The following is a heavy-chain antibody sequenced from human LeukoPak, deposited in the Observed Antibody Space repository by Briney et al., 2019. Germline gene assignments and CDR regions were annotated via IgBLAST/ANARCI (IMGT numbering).Heavy chain of an antibody. V-gene: IGHV1-2*02. J-gene: IGHJ4*02. CDR1: GYTFTGYY. CDR3: ARDLGVAARPGPGNY. D-gene: IGHD6-6*01. CDR2: INPNSGGT. Sequence: ASAKVSCKASGYTFTGYYMHWVRQAPGQGLEWMGWINPNSGGTNYAQKFQGRVTMTRDTSISTAYMELSRLRSDDTAVYYCARDLGVAARPGPGNYWGQGTLVTVSS.